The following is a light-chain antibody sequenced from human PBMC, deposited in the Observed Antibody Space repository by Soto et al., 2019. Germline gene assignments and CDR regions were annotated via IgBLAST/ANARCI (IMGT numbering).Light chain of an antibody. CDR1: QSLLHNNGYNY. Sequence: DIVMTQSPLSLLVTPGEPASISCRSSQSLLHNNGYNYLDWYLQKPGQSPQLLIYLGSNRASGVPDRFSGSASGTDFTLKISRVEAEDVGVYYCMQALQTWTFGQGTKVDIK. V-gene: IGKV2-28*01. J-gene: IGKJ1*01. CDR3: MQALQTWT. CDR2: LGS.